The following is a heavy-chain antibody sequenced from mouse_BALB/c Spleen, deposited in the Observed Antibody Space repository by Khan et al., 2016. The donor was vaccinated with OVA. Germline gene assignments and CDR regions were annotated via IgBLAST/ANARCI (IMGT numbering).Heavy chain of an antibody. V-gene: IGHV5-17*02. CDR3: ATSYYCGCYVKY. CDR2: ISGDSNTI. CDR1: GFTFSSYG. Sequence: EVELVESGGGLVQPGGSRKLSCAASGFTFSSYGMHWVRQAPEKGLEWVAYISGDSNTIYYAATVKGRFTISRDNPKNTLFLQMTSLMSEDTARYYCATSYYCGCYVKYWGPGTTLTVSS. D-gene: IGHD1-1*01. J-gene: IGHJ2*01.